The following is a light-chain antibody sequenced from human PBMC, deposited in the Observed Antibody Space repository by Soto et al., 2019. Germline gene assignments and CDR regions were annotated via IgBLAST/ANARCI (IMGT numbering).Light chain of an antibody. CDR1: QGISSS. CDR2: AAS. J-gene: IGKJ1*01. CDR3: QQYNSYS. Sequence: DIQLTQTPSFLSASVGDRVTITCRASQGISSSLAWYQQKPGKAPKLLIYAASTLQSGVPSRFSGSGSGTDFTLTISSLQPDDFATYYCQQYNSYSFGQGTKVDI. V-gene: IGKV1-9*01.